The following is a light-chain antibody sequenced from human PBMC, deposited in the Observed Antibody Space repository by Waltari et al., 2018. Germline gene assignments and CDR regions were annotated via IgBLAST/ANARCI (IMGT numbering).Light chain of an antibody. V-gene: IGLV2-23*02. CDR3: CSFAGYGIYV. J-gene: IGLJ1*01. Sequence: QSALTQPASVSGSPGQSITISCTAVNSNVDILHLVSWYQHHPGRKPRLLIYEISQRPSGISKRVSGSKSGNTASLTISGLQPEDEADYFCCSFAGYGIYVFGSGTQVSVL. CDR2: EIS. CDR1: NSNVDILHL.